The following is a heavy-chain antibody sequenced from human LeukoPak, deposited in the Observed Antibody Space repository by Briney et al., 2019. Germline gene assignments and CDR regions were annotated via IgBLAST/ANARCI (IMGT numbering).Heavy chain of an antibody. CDR1: GFIVSSNY. CDR3: ARDQYYDSGTYSYYYMDV. V-gene: IGHV3-53*01. D-gene: IGHD3-10*01. CDR2: IYSGGRT. Sequence: GGSLRLSCAASGFIVSSNYMSWVRRAPGKGLEWVSVIYSGGRTFYADSVRGRFTISRDNSKNTLFLQMNSLRAEDTAVYYCARDQYYDSGTYSYYYMDVWGKGTTVTVSS. J-gene: IGHJ6*03.